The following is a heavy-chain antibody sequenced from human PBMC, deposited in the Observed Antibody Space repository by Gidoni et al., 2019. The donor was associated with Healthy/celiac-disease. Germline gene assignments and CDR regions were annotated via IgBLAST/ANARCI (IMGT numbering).Heavy chain of an antibody. Sequence: EVQLVESGGGLVQHGGSLRLSCAASGFTFSSYSMNWVRQAPGKGLEWVSYISSSSSTIYYADSGKGRFTISRDNAKNSLYLQMNSLRDEDTAVYYCARGGERTIVLPYYFDYWGQGTLVTVSS. CDR1: GFTFSSYS. J-gene: IGHJ4*02. CDR3: ARGGERTIVLPYYFDY. V-gene: IGHV3-48*02. CDR2: ISSSSSTI. D-gene: IGHD2-8*02.